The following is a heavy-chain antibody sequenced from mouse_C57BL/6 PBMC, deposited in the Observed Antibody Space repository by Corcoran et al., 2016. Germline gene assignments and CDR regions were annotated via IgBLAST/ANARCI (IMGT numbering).Heavy chain of an antibody. D-gene: IGHD1-1*01. CDR3: ARQPTNYYGSSYYAMDY. V-gene: IGHV8-12*01. CDR1: GFSLSTSGMG. CDR2: LYWDDDK. Sequence: QVTLKESGPGILQSSQTLSLTCSFSGFSLSTSGMGVSWIRQPSGKGLEWLAHLYWDDDKRYNPSLKSRLTISKDTSRNQVLLKITSVDTADTATYYCARQPTNYYGSSYYAMDYWGQGPSVTVSS. J-gene: IGHJ4*01.